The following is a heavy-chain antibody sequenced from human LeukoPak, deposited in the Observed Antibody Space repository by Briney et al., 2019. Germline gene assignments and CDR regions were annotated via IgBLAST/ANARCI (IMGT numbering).Heavy chain of an antibody. D-gene: IGHD6-13*01. V-gene: IGHV1-18*01. J-gene: IGHJ6*03. CDR1: GYTFTSYG. CDR3: ARSTDSPIAAAGHNYYYYMDV. CDR2: ISAYNGNT. Sequence: GASVKVSCKASGYTFTSYGISWVRQAPGQGLEWMGWISAYNGNTNYAQKLQGRVTMTTDTSTSTAYMELRSLRSDDTAVYYCARSTDSPIAAAGHNYYYYMDVWGKGTTVTVSS.